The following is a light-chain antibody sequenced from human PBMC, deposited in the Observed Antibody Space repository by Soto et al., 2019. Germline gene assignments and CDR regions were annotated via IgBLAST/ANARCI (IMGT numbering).Light chain of an antibody. CDR2: VAS. CDR3: QQYGSSPPT. CDR1: QSVSINY. J-gene: IGKJ5*01. V-gene: IGKV3-20*01. Sequence: EIVWTQSPGTLSLSPGERAPLSCRASQSVSINYLSWYQQKPGQAPRLLIYVASIRATGIPDRFSGSGSGTDFTLTISRLEPEDFAVYYCQQYGSSPPTFGQGTRLEIK.